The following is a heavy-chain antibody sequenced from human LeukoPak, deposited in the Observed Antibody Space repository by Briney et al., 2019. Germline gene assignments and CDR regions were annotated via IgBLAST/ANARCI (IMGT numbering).Heavy chain of an antibody. J-gene: IGHJ4*02. D-gene: IGHD6-19*01. Sequence: GGSLRLSCAASGFTFDDYAVHWVRQAPGKGLEWISLISGDGGTTSYADSVKGRFTISRDNTKNSLYLQMSSLTTEDTALYYCAKDYDRTPGYSSAWYYWGQGTLVIVSS. CDR2: ISGDGGTT. CDR1: GFTFDDYA. CDR3: AKDYDRTPGYSSAWYY. V-gene: IGHV3-43*02.